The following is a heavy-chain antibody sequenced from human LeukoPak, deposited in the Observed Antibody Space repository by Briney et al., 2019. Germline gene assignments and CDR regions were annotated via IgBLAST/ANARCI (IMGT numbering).Heavy chain of an antibody. CDR1: GGSISSYY. J-gene: IGHJ6*02. D-gene: IGHD6-13*01. Sequence: SETLSLTCTVSGGSISSYYWSWIRQPPGKGLEWIGYIYYSGSTNYNPSLKSRVTISVDTSKNQFSLKLSSVTAADTAVYYCARDIVGSGDSSSPEVVLYYGMDVWGQGTTVTVSS. V-gene: IGHV4-59*01. CDR2: IYYSGST. CDR3: ARDIVGSGDSSSPEVVLYYGMDV.